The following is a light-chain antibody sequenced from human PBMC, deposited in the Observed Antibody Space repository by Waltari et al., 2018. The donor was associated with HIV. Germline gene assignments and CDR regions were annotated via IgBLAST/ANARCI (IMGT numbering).Light chain of an antibody. CDR2: TDN. J-gene: IGLJ3*02. V-gene: IGLV1-44*01. CDR1: SSNIGRNT. CDR3: AAWDDSLNGLWV. Sequence: QSVLTQPPSVSGTPGQRVTISCSGASSNIGRNTVNWFQLLPGTAPKLLIYTDNPRHFGFADRCSGSKSGTSASLSISGLQFEHEADYFCAAWDDSLNGLWVFGGGTKLTVL.